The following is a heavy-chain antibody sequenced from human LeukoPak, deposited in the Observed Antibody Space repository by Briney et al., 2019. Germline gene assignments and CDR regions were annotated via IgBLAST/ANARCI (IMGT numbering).Heavy chain of an antibody. D-gene: IGHD3-10*01. CDR3: ARGREAYASGTQKRYFDY. J-gene: IGHJ4*02. V-gene: IGHV3-33*01. Sequence: GRSLRLSCAASGFTFSDYGMHWVRKAPGKGLEWVASIWYNGKKTDYADSVKGRVTISRDTSKNTLYLQMNSLRAEDTAVYYCARGREAYASGTQKRYFDYWGQGALVTVSS. CDR2: IWYNGKKT. CDR1: GFTFSDYG.